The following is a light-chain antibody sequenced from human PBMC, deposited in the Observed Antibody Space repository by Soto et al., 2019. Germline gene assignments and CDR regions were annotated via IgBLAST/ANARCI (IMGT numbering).Light chain of an antibody. Sequence: EKVMTQSPATLSMSPGERATLSCRASQSVSNFLAWYQQKPGQAPRLLIYGASTRATGVPARFSGSGSGTESTLTISSRQSEDFAVYYCQQYSNWPSWTFGQGTKVEVK. CDR3: QQYSNWPSWT. J-gene: IGKJ1*01. CDR1: QSVSNF. CDR2: GAS. V-gene: IGKV3-15*01.